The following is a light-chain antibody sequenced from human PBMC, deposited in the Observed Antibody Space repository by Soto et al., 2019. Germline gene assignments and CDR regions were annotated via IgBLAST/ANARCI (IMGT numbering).Light chain of an antibody. J-gene: IGLJ3*02. Sequence: QSALTQPPSASGSPGQSVTISCTGTSSDVGGYNYVSWYQQHPGKAPKLMIYEVSKRPSGVPDRFSGSKSGNTASLTVYGXXXXXXXDYYCSSYAGSSLLVFGGGTKL. V-gene: IGLV2-8*01. CDR1: SSDVGGYNY. CDR3: SSYAGSSLLV. CDR2: EVS.